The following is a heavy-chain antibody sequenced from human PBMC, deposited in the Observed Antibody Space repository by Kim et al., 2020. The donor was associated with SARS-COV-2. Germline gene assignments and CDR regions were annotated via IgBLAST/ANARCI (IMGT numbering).Heavy chain of an antibody. D-gene: IGHD6-13*01. CDR2: IA. Sequence: IANSAQKYQGRVTITADKSTSTAYMELSSLRSEDTAVYYCARDTPYSLSHWGQGTLVTVSS. V-gene: IGHV1-69*04. CDR3: ARDTPYSLSH. J-gene: IGHJ4*02.